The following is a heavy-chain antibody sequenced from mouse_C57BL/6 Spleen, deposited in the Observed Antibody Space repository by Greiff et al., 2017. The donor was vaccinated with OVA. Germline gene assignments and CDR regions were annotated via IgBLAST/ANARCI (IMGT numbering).Heavy chain of an antibody. V-gene: IGHV14-2*01. CDR1: GFNIKDYY. J-gene: IGHJ4*01. CDR2: IDPEDGET. CDR3: ASYCSSLYYAMDY. Sequence: EVQLVESGAELVKPGASVKLSCTASGFNIKDYYMHWVKQRTEQGLEWIGRIDPEDGETKYAPKFQGKATITADTSSNTAYLQLSSLTSEDTAVYYCASYCSSLYYAMDYWGQGTSVTVSS. D-gene: IGHD1-1*01.